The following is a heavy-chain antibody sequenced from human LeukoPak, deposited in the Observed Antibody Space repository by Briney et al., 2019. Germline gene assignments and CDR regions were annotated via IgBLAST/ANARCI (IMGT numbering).Heavy chain of an antibody. Sequence: GGSLRLSCAASGFTFSSYAMHWVRQAPGKGLEWVAVISYDGSNKYYADSVKGRFTISRDNSKNTLYLQMNSLSAEDTAVYYCARGTTQIAAAGTSEYYFDYWGQGTLVTVSS. J-gene: IGHJ4*02. D-gene: IGHD6-13*01. CDR1: GFTFSSYA. CDR3: ARGTTQIAAAGTSEYYFDY. CDR2: ISYDGSNK. V-gene: IGHV3-30*04.